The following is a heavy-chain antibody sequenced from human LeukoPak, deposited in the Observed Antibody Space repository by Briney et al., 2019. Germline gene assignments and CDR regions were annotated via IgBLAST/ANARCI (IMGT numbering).Heavy chain of an antibody. V-gene: IGHV3-74*01. CDR3: TRRAARWQFDL. J-gene: IGHJ2*01. CDR1: GFTFSGYW. D-gene: IGHD5-24*01. CDR2: IDNGGGGT. Sequence: GGSLRLSCAASGFTFSGYWMHWVRQVPEKGLVLVSRIDNGGGGTTYADSVKGRFTISRDNAKNSLYLQMSSLRAEDTALYYCTRRAARWQFDLWGRGTLLTVSS.